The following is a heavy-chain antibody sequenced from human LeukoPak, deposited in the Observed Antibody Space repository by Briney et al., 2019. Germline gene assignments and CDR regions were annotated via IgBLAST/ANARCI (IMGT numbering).Heavy chain of an antibody. CDR3: ARVRTSGVYYFDY. CDR1: GFTFSSYS. CDR2: ISSSSSYI. Sequence: GGSLRLSCAASGFTFSSYSMNWVRQAPGKGLEWVSSISSSSSYIYYADSVKGRFTISRDNAKNTLYLQMNSLRAEDTAVYYCARVRTSGVYYFDYWGQGTLVTVSS. J-gene: IGHJ4*02. D-gene: IGHD2-8*01. V-gene: IGHV3-21*01.